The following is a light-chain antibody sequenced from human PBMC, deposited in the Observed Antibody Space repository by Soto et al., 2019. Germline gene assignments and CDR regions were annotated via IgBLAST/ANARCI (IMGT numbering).Light chain of an antibody. Sequence: QSVLTQPPSASGTPGQRVTISCSGSSSNIGSNYVYWYQQLPGTAPKLLIYRNNQRPSGVPDRFSGSKSGTSASLAISGLRSEDEADYYCAAWDDSLSGPHYVFGTGTKVTV. CDR3: AAWDDSLSGPHYV. V-gene: IGLV1-47*01. J-gene: IGLJ1*01. CDR2: RNN. CDR1: SSNIGSNY.